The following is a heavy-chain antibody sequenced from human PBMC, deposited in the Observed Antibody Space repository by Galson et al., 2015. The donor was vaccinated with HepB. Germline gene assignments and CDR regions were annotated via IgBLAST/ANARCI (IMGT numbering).Heavy chain of an antibody. CDR1: GFTFSSYG. D-gene: IGHD6-19*01. CDR3: AKIYPGIAVAGIANFDY. Sequence: SLRLSCAASGFTFSSYGMHWVRQAPGKGLEWVAFIRYDGSNKYYADSVKGRFTISRDNSKNTLYLQMNSLRAEDTAVYYCAKIYPGIAVAGIANFDYWGQGTLVTVSS. CDR2: IRYDGSNK. V-gene: IGHV3-30*02. J-gene: IGHJ4*02.